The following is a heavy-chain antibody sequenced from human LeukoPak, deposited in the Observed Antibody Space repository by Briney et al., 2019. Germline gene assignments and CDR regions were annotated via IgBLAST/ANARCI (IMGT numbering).Heavy chain of an antibody. CDR1: GYTFTSYD. J-gene: IGHJ4*02. CDR3: ARSVARRVLWFGELSS. Sequence: ASVKVSCKASGYTFTSYDINWVRQATGQGLEWMGWMNPNSGNTGYAQKFQGRVTMTRNTSISTAYMGLSSLRSEDTAVYYCARSVARRVLWFGELSSWGQGTLVTVSS. D-gene: IGHD3-10*01. V-gene: IGHV1-8*01. CDR2: MNPNSGNT.